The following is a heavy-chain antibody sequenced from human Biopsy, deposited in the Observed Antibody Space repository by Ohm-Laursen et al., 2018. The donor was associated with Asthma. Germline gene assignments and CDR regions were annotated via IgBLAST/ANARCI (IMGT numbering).Heavy chain of an antibody. V-gene: IGHV3-7*01. J-gene: IGHJ4*02. Sequence: SLRLSCAASGFTFGDYCMSWVRQVPGQGLEWVANIKHDGSEKNHVDSLKGRFTISRDNAKNLLFLQMNSLRDEDTAVYYCARFKRGYSYGYAGVFDYWGQGTRVTVSS. CDR3: ARFKRGYSYGYAGVFDY. CDR1: GFTFGDYC. CDR2: IKHDGSEK. D-gene: IGHD5-18*01.